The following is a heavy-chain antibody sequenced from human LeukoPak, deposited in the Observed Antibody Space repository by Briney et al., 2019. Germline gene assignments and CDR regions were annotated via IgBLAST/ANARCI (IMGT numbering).Heavy chain of an antibody. CDR3: ARPNIRYCSGGACSNDGSDY. CDR2: IYYSGST. Sequence: SETLSLTCTVSGGSISSGSYYWGWIRQPPGKGLEWIGSIYYSGSTYYSPSLKSRVTISVDTSKNQFSLKLSSVTAADTAVYYCARPNIRYCSGGACSNDGSDYWGQGTLVTVSS. V-gene: IGHV4-39*07. D-gene: IGHD2-15*01. CDR1: GGSISSGSYY. J-gene: IGHJ4*02.